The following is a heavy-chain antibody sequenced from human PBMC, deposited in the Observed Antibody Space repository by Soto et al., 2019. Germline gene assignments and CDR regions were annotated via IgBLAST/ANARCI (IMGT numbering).Heavy chain of an antibody. CDR1: GFTFSNSN. CDR2: ITSGSSFK. J-gene: IGHJ4*02. V-gene: IGHV3-21*02. CDR3: ARDPPLSTIVVVGVDDF. Sequence: EVQLVESGGGLVKPGGSLRLSCAASGFTFSNSNMNWVRQAPGKGLEWVSSITSGSSFKNYADSVKGRFTISRDNDKNSLYLQMNSLRAEVTAVYYCARDPPLSTIVVVGVDDFWGQGTLVTVSS. D-gene: IGHD3-22*01.